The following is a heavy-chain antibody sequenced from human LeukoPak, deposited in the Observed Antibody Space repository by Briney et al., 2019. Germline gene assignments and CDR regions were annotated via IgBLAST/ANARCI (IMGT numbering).Heavy chain of an antibody. J-gene: IGHJ4*02. Sequence: KPSETLSLTCTVSGYSISSGYYWGWIRQPPGKGLEWIGSIYHSGSTYYNPSLKSRVTISVDTSKNQFSLKLSSVTAADTAVYYCARVGYSSSGNYYNDRGAFDYWGQGTLVTVSS. D-gene: IGHD3-10*01. CDR2: IYHSGST. CDR3: ARVGYSSSGNYYNDRGAFDY. V-gene: IGHV4-38-2*02. CDR1: GYSISSGYY.